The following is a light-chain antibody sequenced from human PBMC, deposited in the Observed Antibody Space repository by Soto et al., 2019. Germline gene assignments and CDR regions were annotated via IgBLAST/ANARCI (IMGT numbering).Light chain of an antibody. Sequence: QSVLTQPPSASGTPGQRVTISCSGSSSNIGSNYVYWYQQLPGTAPKLLIYRNNQRPSGVPDRFSGSKSGTSASLAISGLRYEDEAEYYCAAWDDSLSGWVFGGGTKLTVL. CDR3: AAWDDSLSGWV. V-gene: IGLV1-47*01. J-gene: IGLJ3*02. CDR2: RNN. CDR1: SSNIGSNY.